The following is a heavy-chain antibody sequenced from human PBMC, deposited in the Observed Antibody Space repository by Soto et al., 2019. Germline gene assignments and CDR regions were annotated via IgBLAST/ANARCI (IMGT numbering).Heavy chain of an antibody. CDR1: GFTFSSYA. D-gene: IGHD1-26*01. CDR3: ATRGVGFDFEY. Sequence: EVQLLESGGGLVQPGGSLRLSCAASGFTFSSYAMSWVRQAPGKGLEWVSAISGSGDSTYYADSVKGRFTISRDNSKNTLYLQMNSLRAEDTAVYYCATRGVGFDFEYWGQGTLVTVSS. J-gene: IGHJ4*02. V-gene: IGHV3-23*01. CDR2: ISGSGDST.